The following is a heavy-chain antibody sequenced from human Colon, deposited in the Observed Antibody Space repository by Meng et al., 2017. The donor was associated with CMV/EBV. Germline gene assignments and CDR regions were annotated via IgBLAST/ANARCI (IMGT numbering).Heavy chain of an antibody. Sequence: GESLKISCAASGTFSPDAVSWVRQFPGKGLEWVATISRSGVTTYYAPSAKGRVTISKDTSSNTVFLQVDSLRVDDTAVYYCANRPNGEWFDLWGQGALVTVSS. V-gene: IGHV3-23*01. D-gene: IGHD3-10*01. CDR3: ANRPNGEWFDL. J-gene: IGHJ5*02. CDR1: GTFSPDA. CDR2: ISRSGVTT.